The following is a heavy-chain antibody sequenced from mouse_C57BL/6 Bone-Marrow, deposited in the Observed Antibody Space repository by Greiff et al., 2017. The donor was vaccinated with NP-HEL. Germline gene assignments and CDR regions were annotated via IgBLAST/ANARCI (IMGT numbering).Heavy chain of an antibody. CDR3: AREGGLRRRTYAMDY. J-gene: IGHJ4*01. V-gene: IGHV5-16*01. CDR2: LTYDGSST. CDR1: GFTFSDYY. Sequence: EVQGVESEGGLVQPGSSMKLSCTASGFTFSDYYMAWVRQVPEQGLEWVANLTYDGSSTYYLDSLKSRFIISRDNAKNILYLQMRSLKSEDTATYYCAREGGLRRRTYAMDYWGQGTSVTVSS. D-gene: IGHD2-4*01.